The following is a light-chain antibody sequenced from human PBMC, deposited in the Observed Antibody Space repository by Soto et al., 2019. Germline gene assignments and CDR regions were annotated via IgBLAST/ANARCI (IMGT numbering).Light chain of an antibody. CDR3: VPWDSNTRV. V-gene: IGLV4-60*02. CDR1: SGHSSYI. J-gene: IGLJ3*02. Sequence: QSVLTQSSSASASLGSSVKLTCTLSSGHSSYIIAWHQQQPGKAPRYLMKLEGSGSYNKGSGVPDRFSGSSSGADRYLTISDLQFEDEADYYCVPWDSNTRVFGGGTKLTVL. CDR2: LEGSGSY.